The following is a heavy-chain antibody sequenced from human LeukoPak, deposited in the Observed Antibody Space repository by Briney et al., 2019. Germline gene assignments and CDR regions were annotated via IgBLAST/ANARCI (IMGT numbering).Heavy chain of an antibody. D-gene: IGHD6-19*01. CDR2: ISSSSSYI. CDR1: GFTFSSYS. J-gene: IGHJ4*02. V-gene: IGHV3-21*01. CDR3: ARGVSSGWYYFDF. Sequence: GGSLRLSCAASGFTFSSYSMNWVRQAPGKGLGWVSSISSSSSYIYYADSVKGRFTISRDSSKNTLYLQMNTLRVEDTAVYYCARGVSSGWYYFDFWGQGTLVTVS.